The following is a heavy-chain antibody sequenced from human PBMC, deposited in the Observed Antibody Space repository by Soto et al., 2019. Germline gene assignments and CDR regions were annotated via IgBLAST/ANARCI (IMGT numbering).Heavy chain of an antibody. Sequence: SETLSLTCTVSGGSISSGDYYWSWIRQPPGKGLEWIGYIYYSGSTYYNPSLKSRVTISVDTSKNQFSLKLSSVTAADTAVYYCARAGVLYYYDSSGYYTSSGEAFDIWGQGTMVTVSS. CDR3: ARAGVLYYYDSSGYYTSSGEAFDI. D-gene: IGHD3-22*01. V-gene: IGHV4-30-4*01. CDR1: GGSISSGDYY. J-gene: IGHJ3*02. CDR2: IYYSGST.